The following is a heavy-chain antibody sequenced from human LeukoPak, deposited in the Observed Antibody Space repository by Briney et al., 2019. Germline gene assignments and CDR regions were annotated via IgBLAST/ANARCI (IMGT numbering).Heavy chain of an antibody. CDR3: ARDPSFIAVAGSY. D-gene: IGHD6-19*01. V-gene: IGHV1-2*02. J-gene: IGHJ4*02. Sequence: ASVKVSCKASGYTFTGYYMHWVRQAPGQGLEWMGWINPNSGGTNYAQKFQGRVTMTRDTSISTAYMELSRLRSDDTAVYYCARDPSFIAVAGSYWGQGTLDTVSS. CDR2: INPNSGGT. CDR1: GYTFTGYY.